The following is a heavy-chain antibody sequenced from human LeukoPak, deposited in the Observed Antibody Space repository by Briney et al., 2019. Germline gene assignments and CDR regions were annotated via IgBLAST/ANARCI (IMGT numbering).Heavy chain of an antibody. J-gene: IGHJ5*02. CDR2: IDPSDSYT. D-gene: IGHD2-2*01. Sequence: HGESLKISCKGSGYSFTSYWISWVRQMPGRGLEWMGRIDPSDSYTNYSPSFQGHVTISADKSISTAYLQWSSLKASDAAMYYCASPGQLFNSWGQGTLVTVSS. CDR3: ASPGQLFNS. CDR1: GYSFTSYW. V-gene: IGHV5-10-1*01.